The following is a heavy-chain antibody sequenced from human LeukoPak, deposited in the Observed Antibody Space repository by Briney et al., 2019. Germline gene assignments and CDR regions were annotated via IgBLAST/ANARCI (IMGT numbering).Heavy chain of an antibody. D-gene: IGHD3-10*01. J-gene: IGHJ6*03. V-gene: IGHV3-21*01. Sequence: GGSLRLSCAASGFTFSSYSMNWVRQAPGKGLEWVSSISSSSSYIYYADSVKGRFTISRDNAKNSLYLQMNSLRAEDTAVYYCARQDGSHLKYGSGSYYYYYYYMDVWGKGTTVTVSS. CDR1: GFTFSSYS. CDR2: ISSSSSYI. CDR3: ARQDGSHLKYGSGSYYYYYYYMDV.